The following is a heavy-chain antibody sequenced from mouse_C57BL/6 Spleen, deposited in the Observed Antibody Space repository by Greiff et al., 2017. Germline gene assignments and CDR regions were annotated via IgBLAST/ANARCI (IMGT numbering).Heavy chain of an antibody. CDR1: GYTFTEYT. Sequence: QVQLQQSGAELVKPGASVKLSCKASGYTFTEYTIHWVKQRSGQGLEWIGWFYPGSGSIKYNEKFKDKDKLTADKASSTFYMERSRLTAEDSAVYVGARHERGSYFDYWGQGTTLTVAS. J-gene: IGHJ2*01. V-gene: IGHV1-62-2*01. CDR3: ARHERGSYFDY. CDR2: FYPGSGSI.